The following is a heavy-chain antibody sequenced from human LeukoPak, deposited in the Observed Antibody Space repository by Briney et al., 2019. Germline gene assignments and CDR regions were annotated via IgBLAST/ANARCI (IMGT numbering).Heavy chain of an antibody. CDR2: IKQDGSDQ. CDR1: GFPFSSYW. V-gene: IGHV3-7*01. CDR3: ARLTGTMGFDF. J-gene: IGHJ4*02. Sequence: GGSLRLSCAASGFPFSSYWMSWVRQAPGKGLEWVANIKQDGSDQYYVDSVKGRFTISRGNAKNSLYLQMNSLRADDTAVYYCARLTGTMGFDFWGQGTLVTVSS. D-gene: IGHD1-1*01.